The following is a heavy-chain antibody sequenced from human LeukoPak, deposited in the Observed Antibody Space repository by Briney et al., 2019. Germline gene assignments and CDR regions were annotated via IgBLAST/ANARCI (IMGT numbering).Heavy chain of an antibody. CDR3: APLRTGYNWNYEFDY. Sequence: GGSLRLSCAASGFTFSSYGMHWVRQAPGKGLEWVAFIRYDGSNKYYADSVKGRFTISRDNSKNTLYLQMNSLRAEDTAVYYCAPLRTGYNWNYEFDYWGQGTLVTVSS. V-gene: IGHV3-30*02. J-gene: IGHJ4*02. CDR2: IRYDGSNK. D-gene: IGHD1-7*01. CDR1: GFTFSSYG.